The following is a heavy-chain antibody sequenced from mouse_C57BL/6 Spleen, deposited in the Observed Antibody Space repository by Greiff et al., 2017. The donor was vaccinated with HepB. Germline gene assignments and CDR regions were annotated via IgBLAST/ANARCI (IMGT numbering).Heavy chain of an antibody. CDR3: TSGNGHYDGYYWAVAY. V-gene: IGHV1-15*01. J-gene: IGHJ3*01. CDR2: IDPETGGT. D-gene: IGHD2-3*01. CDR1: GYTFTDYE. Sequence: QVQLQQSGAELVRPGASVTLSCKASGYTFTDYEMHWVKQTPVHGLEWIGAIDPETGGTAYNQKFKGKAILTADKSSSTAYMELRSLTSEDSAVYYGTSGNGHYDGYYWAVAYWGQGTLVTVSA.